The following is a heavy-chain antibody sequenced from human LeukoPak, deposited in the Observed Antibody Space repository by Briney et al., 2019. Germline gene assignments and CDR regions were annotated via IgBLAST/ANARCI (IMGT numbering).Heavy chain of an antibody. CDR3: AKGSRITMIRGENFDY. J-gene: IGHJ4*02. V-gene: IGHV3-48*04. Sequence: GGSLRLSCAASGFTFSSYSMNWVRQAPGKGLEWVSYISSSSSTIYYADSVKGRFTISRDNAKNSLYLQMNDLRPEDTALYYCAKGSRITMIRGENFDYWGQGTLVTVSS. D-gene: IGHD3-10*01. CDR2: ISSSSSTI. CDR1: GFTFSSYS.